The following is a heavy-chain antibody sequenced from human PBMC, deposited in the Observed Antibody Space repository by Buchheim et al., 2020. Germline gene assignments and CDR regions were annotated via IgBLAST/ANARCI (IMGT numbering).Heavy chain of an antibody. Sequence: QVQLQQWGAGLLKPSETLSLTCAVYGGSFSGYYWSWIRQPPGKGLEWIGEVSHSGSTNYNSSLKSRVTISVDKAKNQLSLKLRSVAAADTAVYYCARAKCSSSWYFGFDSWGQGTL. D-gene: IGHD6-13*01. CDR3: ARAKCSSSWYFGFDS. CDR2: VSHSGST. J-gene: IGHJ5*01. CDR1: GGSFSGYY. V-gene: IGHV4-34*01.